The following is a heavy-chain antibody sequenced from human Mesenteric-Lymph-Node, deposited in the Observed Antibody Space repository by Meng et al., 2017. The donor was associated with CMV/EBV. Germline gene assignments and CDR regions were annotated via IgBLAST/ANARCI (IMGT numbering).Heavy chain of an antibody. Sequence: GGSLRLSCAASGFTFSSYSMNWVRQAPGKGLEWVSSISSSSSYIYYADSVEGRFTISRDNAKNSLYLQMNSLRAEDTAVYYCARDSYCSSTSCYDYWGQGTLVTVSS. CDR1: GFTFSSYS. D-gene: IGHD2-2*01. CDR2: ISSSSSYI. CDR3: ARDSYCSSTSCYDY. V-gene: IGHV3-21*01. J-gene: IGHJ4*02.